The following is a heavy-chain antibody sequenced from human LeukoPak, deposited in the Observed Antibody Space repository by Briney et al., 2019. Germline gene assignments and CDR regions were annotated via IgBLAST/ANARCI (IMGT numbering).Heavy chain of an antibody. D-gene: IGHD1-26*01. V-gene: IGHV1-69*05. CDR3: ARCMSQGEVGATNY. Sequence: ASVKVSCKASGGTFSSYAISWVRQAPGQGLEWMGGIIPIFGTANYAQKFQGRVTMTRDTSTSTVYMELSSLRSEDTAVYYCARCMSQGEVGATNYWGQGTLVTVSS. J-gene: IGHJ4*02. CDR1: GGTFSSYA. CDR2: IIPIFGTA.